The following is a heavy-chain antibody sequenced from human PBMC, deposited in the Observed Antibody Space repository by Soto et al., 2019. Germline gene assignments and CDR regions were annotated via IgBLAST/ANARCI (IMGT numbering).Heavy chain of an antibody. J-gene: IGHJ6*02. D-gene: IGHD4-4*01. V-gene: IGHV1-2*02. CDR2: INPSSGGT. CDR3: ARDFRTYSHGVDA. CDR1: GYPFTGPY. Sequence: ASVKVSCKASGYPFTGPYIYWVRQAPGQELEWMGWINPSSGGTEFAEKFQGRVTVTRDTSIRKVFLELNRLTSDNTGVYCRARDFRTYSHGVDAWGQGTALTVSS.